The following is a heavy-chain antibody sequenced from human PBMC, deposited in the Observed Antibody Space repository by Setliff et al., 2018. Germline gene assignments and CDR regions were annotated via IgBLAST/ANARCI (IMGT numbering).Heavy chain of an antibody. CDR3: ARDPHLTGGLDR. D-gene: IGHD3-9*01. J-gene: IGHJ5*02. V-gene: IGHV4-4*07. Sequence: PSETLSLTCTVSGGSISGYYWSWVRQPAGKGLEWIGRIDTSGRTQYNLALKSRVTISIDMSKNQFSLKVTSVTAADTAIYSCARDPHLTGGLDRWGQGTLVTVSS. CDR1: GGSISGYY. CDR2: IDTSGRT.